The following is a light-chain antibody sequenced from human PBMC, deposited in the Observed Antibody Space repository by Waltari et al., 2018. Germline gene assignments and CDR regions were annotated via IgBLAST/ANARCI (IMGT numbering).Light chain of an antibody. V-gene: IGLV2-14*01. CDR3: SSYPTSSAYV. J-gene: IGLJ1*01. Sequence: QSALTQPASVSGSPGQSITISCTGTGSDVGGYNYLSWYQQHPGKAPKVMIYEVVNRPPGVSNRSPASKSGNTAPLTISRLPAEDEADYYCSSYPTSSAYVFGTGTKVTVV. CDR2: EVV. CDR1: GSDVGGYNY.